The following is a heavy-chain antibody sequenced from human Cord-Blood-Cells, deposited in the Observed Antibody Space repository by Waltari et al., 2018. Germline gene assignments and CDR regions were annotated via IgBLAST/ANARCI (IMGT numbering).Heavy chain of an antibody. J-gene: IGHJ3*02. D-gene: IGHD2-2*01. Sequence: QVQLVQSGAEVKKHGASVKVSCKVSVYTLPELSMHWVRQAPGKGLEWMGGFDPEDGETIYAQKFQGRVTMTEDTSTDTAYMELSSLRSEDTAVYYCATVGGYCSSTSCYRDAFDIWGQGTMVTVSS. CDR2: FDPEDGET. CDR3: ATVGGYCSSTSCYRDAFDI. V-gene: IGHV1-24*01. CDR1: VYTLPELS.